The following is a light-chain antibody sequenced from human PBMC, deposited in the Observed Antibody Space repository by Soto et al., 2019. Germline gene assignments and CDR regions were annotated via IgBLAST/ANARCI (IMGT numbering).Light chain of an antibody. J-gene: IGKJ1*01. V-gene: IGKV3-20*01. CDR2: TIS. CDR1: QSVDRRS. Sequence: IVLTRSPGTLSLSPGERATLSCRASQSVDRRSLAWYQQKPGQAPRLLISTISNRATGIPDRFSGSGSGADFTLTISRLEPEDFAVYYCQQYHNSRTFGQGTKVEIK. CDR3: QQYHNSRT.